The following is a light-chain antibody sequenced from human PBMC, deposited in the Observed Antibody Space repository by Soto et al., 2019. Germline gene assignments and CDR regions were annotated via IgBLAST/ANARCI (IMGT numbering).Light chain of an antibody. V-gene: IGKV1-17*01. CDR2: AAS. CDR1: QVITND. J-gene: IGKJ1*01. Sequence: MTQSPSSLSASVGDRLSITCRASQVITNDLGWYQQKPGKAPKRLIYAASTLQSGVPSRFSGSGSGTEFTLTISSLQPEDVATYYCLQLNTYPWTSCQGTKVDIK. CDR3: LQLNTYPWT.